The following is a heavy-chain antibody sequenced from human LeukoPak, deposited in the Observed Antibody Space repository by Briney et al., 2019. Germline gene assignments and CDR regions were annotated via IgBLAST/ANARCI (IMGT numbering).Heavy chain of an antibody. Sequence: GGSQRLSCAASGFTFSSYAMHWVRQAPGKGLEWVAVISYDGSNKYYADSVKGRFTISRDNSKNTLYLQMNSLRAEDTAVYYCARDRDQLLYFWFDPWGQGTLVTVSS. CDR2: ISYDGSNK. J-gene: IGHJ5*02. D-gene: IGHD2-2*02. CDR3: ARDRDQLLYFWFDP. V-gene: IGHV3-30*01. CDR1: GFTFSSYA.